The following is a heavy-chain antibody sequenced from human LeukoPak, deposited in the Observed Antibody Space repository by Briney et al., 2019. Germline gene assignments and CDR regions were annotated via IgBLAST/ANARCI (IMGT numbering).Heavy chain of an antibody. CDR1: GYTFTDYY. V-gene: IGHV1-2*02. CDR3: AREGASNSWYHWLDP. Sequence: ASVKVSCKASGYTFTDYYMHWVRQAPGQGLEWMGWINPNTGVTNYAQKFQGRVIMTRDTSISTAYMELSRLISDDTAVYYCAREGASNSWYHWLDPWGPGILVTVSS. CDR2: INPNTGVT. D-gene: IGHD6-13*01. J-gene: IGHJ5*02.